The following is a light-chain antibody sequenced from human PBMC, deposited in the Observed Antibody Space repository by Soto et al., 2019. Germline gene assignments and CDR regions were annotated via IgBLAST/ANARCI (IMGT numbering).Light chain of an antibody. J-gene: IGKJ5*01. V-gene: IGKV3-15*01. CDR1: ESVSSR. CDR2: GAS. Sequence: EIVMTQSPATLSVSPGERATLSCRASESVSSRVAWYQQRPGQAPRLLIYGASTRATGIPARFSGSGSGTEFTLTISSLQSEDSAVYYCQQYYNWPPITFGQGTRLEIK. CDR3: QQYYNWPPIT.